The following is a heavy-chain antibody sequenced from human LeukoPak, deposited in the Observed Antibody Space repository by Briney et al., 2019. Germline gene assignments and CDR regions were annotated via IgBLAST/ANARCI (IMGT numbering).Heavy chain of an antibody. D-gene: IGHD6-13*01. CDR3: ARFTAAGGRQGAFDI. V-gene: IGHV3-73*01. J-gene: IGHJ3*02. Sequence: GGSLKLSCAASGFTFSGSAMHWVRQASGKGLEWVGRIRSKANSYATAYAASVKGRFTISRDDSKNTAYLQMNSLKTEDTAVYYCARFTAAGGRQGAFDIWGQGTMVTVSS. CDR2: IRSKANSYAT. CDR1: GFTFSGSA.